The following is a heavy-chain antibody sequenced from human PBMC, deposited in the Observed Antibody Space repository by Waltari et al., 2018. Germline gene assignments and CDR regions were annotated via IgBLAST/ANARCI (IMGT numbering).Heavy chain of an antibody. D-gene: IGHD3-16*01. V-gene: IGHV3-7*01. Sequence: EVQLVESGGGLVQPGGSLRLSCAASGFTFSSYWMSWVRQAPGKGLEWVANIKQEGSEKYYVDSVKGRFTISRDNAKNSLYLQMNSLRAEDTAVYYCARDRSIDYDNAFDIWGQGTMVTVSS. CDR3: ARDRSIDYDNAFDI. CDR2: IKQEGSEK. CDR1: GFTFSSYW. J-gene: IGHJ3*02.